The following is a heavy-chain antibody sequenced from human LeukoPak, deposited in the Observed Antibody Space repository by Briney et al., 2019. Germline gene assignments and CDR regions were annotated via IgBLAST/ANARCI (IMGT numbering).Heavy chain of an antibody. D-gene: IGHD2-2*01. J-gene: IGHJ6*03. CDR1: GGSFSGYY. CDR3: ARLEVVPAALTYYYYYYMDV. Sequence: PSETLSLTCAVYGGSFSGYYGSWIRQPAGKGLEWIGEINHSGSTNYNPSLKSRVTISVDTSKNQFSLKLSSATAADTAVYYCARLEVVPAALTYYYYYYMDVWGKGTTVTVSS. CDR2: INHSGST. V-gene: IGHV4-34*01.